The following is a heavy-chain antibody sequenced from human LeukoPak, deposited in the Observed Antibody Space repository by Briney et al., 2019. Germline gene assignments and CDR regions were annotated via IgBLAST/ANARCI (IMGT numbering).Heavy chain of an antibody. Sequence: SQTLSLTCTVSGGSISSGSYYWRWSRQPAGKGLEWIGRIYTSGSTIYNPSLKSRVTISVDTSKNQFSLKLSSVTAADTAVYYCARETRPTNFDYWGQGTLVTVSS. CDR1: GGSISSGSYY. V-gene: IGHV4-61*02. CDR2: IYTSGST. J-gene: IGHJ4*02. CDR3: ARETRPTNFDY.